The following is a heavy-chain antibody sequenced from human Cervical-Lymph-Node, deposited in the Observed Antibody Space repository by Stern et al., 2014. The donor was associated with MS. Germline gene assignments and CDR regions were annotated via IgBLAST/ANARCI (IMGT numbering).Heavy chain of an antibody. CDR2: IWYDGSNK. D-gene: IGHD3-16*01. CDR1: GFTFSSYG. V-gene: IGHV3-33*01. J-gene: IGHJ4*02. Sequence: VQLVESGGGVVQPGRSLRLSCAASGFTFSSYGMHWVRQAPGKGLEWVALIWYDGSNKYHVDSVTGRFSISRDNSKNSLYLQMNRLRAEDRAVYYWGGKKNGGVPVTRLDYWGQGPLVTVSS. CDR3: GGKKNGGVPVTRLDY.